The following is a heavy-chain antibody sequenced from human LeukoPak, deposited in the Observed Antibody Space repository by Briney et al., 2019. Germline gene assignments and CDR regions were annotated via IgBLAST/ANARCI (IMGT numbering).Heavy chain of an antibody. V-gene: IGHV4-59*11. CDR1: GGSIRSHY. Sequence: PSETLSLTCTVSGGSIRSHYWNWIRQPPGKGLEWIGNIYDSGSADYNPSLKSRVTISVDTSKTQFFLKVTSVTAADTAVYYCARDKGPYWYFDLWGRGTLVTVSS. CDR3: ARDKGPYWYFDL. J-gene: IGHJ2*01. CDR2: IYDSGSA.